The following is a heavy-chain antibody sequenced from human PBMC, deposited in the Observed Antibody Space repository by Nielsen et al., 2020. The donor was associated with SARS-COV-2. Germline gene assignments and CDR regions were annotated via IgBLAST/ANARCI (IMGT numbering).Heavy chain of an antibody. CDR2: ISYDGSNK. CDR1: GFTFRSYA. V-gene: IGHV3-30-3*01. J-gene: IGHJ4*02. CDR3: ARGNGWGSYFDY. Sequence: GESLKISCAASGFTFRSYAMHWVRQAPGKGLEWVAVISYDGSNKYYADSVKGRFTISRDNSKNTLYLQMNSLRAEDTAVYYCARGNGWGSYFDYWGQGTLVTVSS. D-gene: IGHD7-27*01.